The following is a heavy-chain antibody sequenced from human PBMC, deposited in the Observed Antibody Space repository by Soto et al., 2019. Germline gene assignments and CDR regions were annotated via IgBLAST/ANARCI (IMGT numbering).Heavy chain of an antibody. CDR2: IHGDGGKI. CDR1: GFMFSAYW. Sequence: GGSLRLSCAASGFMFSAYWMSWVRQAPGKGLEWVANIHGDGGKIYYVDSVKGRFTTSRDNAKRSLYLQMNSLRAEDTAVYYCARDFYGGYTYGPGDYWGQGALVTVSS. V-gene: IGHV3-7*01. D-gene: IGHD5-18*01. J-gene: IGHJ4*02. CDR3: ARDFYGGYTYGPGDY.